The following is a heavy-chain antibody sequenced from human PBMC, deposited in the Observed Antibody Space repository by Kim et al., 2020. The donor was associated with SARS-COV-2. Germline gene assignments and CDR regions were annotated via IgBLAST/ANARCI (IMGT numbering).Heavy chain of an antibody. J-gene: IGHJ4*02. CDR1: GFTFSNAW. D-gene: IGHD2-8*01. CDR2: IKSKTDGGTT. V-gene: IGHV3-15*01. CDR3: TTDPDTEYCTNGVCYYGFDY. Sequence: GGSLRLSCAASGFTFSNAWMSWVRQAPGKGLEWVGRIKSKTDGGTTDYAAPVKGRFTISRDDSKNTLYLQMNSLKTEDTAVYYCTTDPDTEYCTNGVCYYGFDYWGQGTLVTVSS.